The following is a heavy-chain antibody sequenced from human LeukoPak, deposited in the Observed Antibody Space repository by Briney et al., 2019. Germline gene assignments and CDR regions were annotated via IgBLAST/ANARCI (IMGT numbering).Heavy chain of an antibody. CDR1: GFTFSSYA. J-gene: IGHJ4*02. CDR2: ISGSGGST. CDR3: AGQIMVRGVIISYYFDY. D-gene: IGHD3-10*01. V-gene: IGHV3-23*01. Sequence: GGSLRLSCAASGFTFSSYAMSWVRQAPGKGLEWVSAISGSGGSTYYADSVKGRFSISRDNSKNTLYLQMNSLRAEDTAVYYCAGQIMVRGVIISYYFDYWGQGTLVTVSS.